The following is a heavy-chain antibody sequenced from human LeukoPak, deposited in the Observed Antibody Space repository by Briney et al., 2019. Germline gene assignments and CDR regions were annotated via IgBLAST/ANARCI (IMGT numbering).Heavy chain of an antibody. CDR1: GFTFSSYW. J-gene: IGHJ4*02. D-gene: IGHD3-22*01. V-gene: IGHV3-7*01. CDR3: ARDIYDSSGHSDY. Sequence: GGSLRLSCAASGFTFSSYWMSWVRQAPGRGLEWVANIKQDGSEKYYVDSVKGRFTISRDNAKNSLYLQMNSLRAEDTAVYYCARDIYDSSGHSDYWGQGTLVTVSS. CDR2: IKQDGSEK.